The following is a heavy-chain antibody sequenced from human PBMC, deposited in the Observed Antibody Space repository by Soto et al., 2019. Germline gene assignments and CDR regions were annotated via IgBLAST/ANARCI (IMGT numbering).Heavy chain of an antibody. CDR3: VRWGIAARPSIRGWFDP. D-gene: IGHD6-6*01. CDR1: GGSFSGYY. J-gene: IGHJ5*02. CDR2: INHSGST. V-gene: IGHV4-34*01. Sequence: LPETLSLTCAVYGGSFSGYYWSWIRQPPGKGLEWIGEINHSGSTNYNPSLKSRVTISVDTSKNQFSLKLSSVTAADTAVYYCVRWGIAARPSIRGWFDPWGQGTLVTVSS.